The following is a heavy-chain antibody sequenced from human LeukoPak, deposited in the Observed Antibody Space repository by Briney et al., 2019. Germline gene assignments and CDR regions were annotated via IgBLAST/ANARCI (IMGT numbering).Heavy chain of an antibody. J-gene: IGHJ4*02. D-gene: IGHD5-18*01. CDR3: ARAEYTYGPRGFDF. CDR2: ISSSGSYI. V-gene: IGHV3-21*01. CDR1: GFTFISYT. Sequence: GGSLRLSCAASGFTFISYTINWVRQAPGKGLEWVSSISSSGSYIYYADSVMGRFTISRDNAKNSLYLRMNSLTAEDTAVYYCARAEYTYGPRGFDFWGQGTLVTVS.